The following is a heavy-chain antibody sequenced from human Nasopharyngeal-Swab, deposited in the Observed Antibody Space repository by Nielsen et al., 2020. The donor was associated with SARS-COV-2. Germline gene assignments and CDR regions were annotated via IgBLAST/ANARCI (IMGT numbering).Heavy chain of an antibody. D-gene: IGHD2-15*01. Sequence: ASVKVSCKASGYTFTSYAMHWVRQAPGQRLEWMGWINAGNGNTKYSQKFQGRVTITRDTSASTAYMELSSLRSEDTAVYYCARGRFCSGGSCYGSYYYYMDVWGKGTTVTVSS. CDR2: INAGNGNT. J-gene: IGHJ6*03. CDR3: ARGRFCSGGSCYGSYYYYMDV. CDR1: GYTFTSYA. V-gene: IGHV1-3*01.